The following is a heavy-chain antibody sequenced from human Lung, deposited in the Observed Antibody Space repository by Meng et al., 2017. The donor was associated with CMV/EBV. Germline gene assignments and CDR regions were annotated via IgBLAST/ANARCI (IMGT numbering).Heavy chain of an antibody. Sequence: LXCTVSGGSISSSSYYWGWIRQPPGKGLEWIGSIYYSGSTYYNPSLKSRVTISVDTSKNQFSLKLSSVTAADTAVYYCAGLCIVVVPAAICPMDVXGQGXTVTVSS. V-gene: IGHV4-39*01. D-gene: IGHD2-2*01. J-gene: IGHJ6*02. CDR3: AGLCIVVVPAAICPMDV. CDR1: GGSISSSSYY. CDR2: IYYSGST.